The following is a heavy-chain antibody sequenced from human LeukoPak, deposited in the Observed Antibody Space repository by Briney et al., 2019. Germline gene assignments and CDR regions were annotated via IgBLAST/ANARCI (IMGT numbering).Heavy chain of an antibody. Sequence: PGGSLRLSCAASGFTFTGNSMHWVRQGPGKGLVCVARIHRDGGMTRYADSVEGRFTISRDNAKNTLYLQMKSLRAEDTAIYYCVREMGTIGYYMDVWGKGTTVTVSS. CDR1: GFTFTGNS. J-gene: IGHJ6*03. D-gene: IGHD2-15*01. CDR2: IHRDGGMT. V-gene: IGHV3-74*01. CDR3: VREMGTIGYYMDV.